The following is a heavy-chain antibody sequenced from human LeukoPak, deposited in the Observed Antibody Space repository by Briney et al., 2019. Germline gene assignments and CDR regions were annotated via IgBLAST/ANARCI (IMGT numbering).Heavy chain of an antibody. CDR1: GFAFSSYW. Sequence: PGGFLRLSCVASGFAFSSYWMHWVRQAPGKGLVWISRIYTDGSSKSYADSVKGPFTISRDNAKNTLYLQMNSLRVEDTAVYYCARVTSSSWYGPSFDYWGQGTLVTVSS. D-gene: IGHD6-13*01. CDR2: IYTDGSSK. J-gene: IGHJ4*02. CDR3: ARVTSSSWYGPSFDY. V-gene: IGHV3-74*01.